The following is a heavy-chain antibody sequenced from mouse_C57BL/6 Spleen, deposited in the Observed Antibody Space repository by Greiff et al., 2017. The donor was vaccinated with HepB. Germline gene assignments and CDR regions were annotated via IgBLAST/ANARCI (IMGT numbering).Heavy chain of an antibody. CDR1: GYTFTSYD. V-gene: IGHV1-85*01. Sequence: QVQLQQSGPELVKPGASVKLSCKASGYTFTSYDINWVKQRPGQGLEWIGWIYPRDGSTKYNEKFKGKATLTVDTSSSTAYMELHSLTSEDSAVYFCARGGFYYYGSSLYYFDYWGQGTTLTVSS. CDR2: IYPRDGST. D-gene: IGHD1-1*01. J-gene: IGHJ2*01. CDR3: ARGGFYYYGSSLYYFDY.